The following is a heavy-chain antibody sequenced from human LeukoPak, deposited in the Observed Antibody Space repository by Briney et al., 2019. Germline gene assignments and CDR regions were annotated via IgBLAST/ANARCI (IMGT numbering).Heavy chain of an antibody. CDR2: IYYSGST. V-gene: IGHV4-31*03. D-gene: IGHD3-9*01. CDR3: ARTRGPAYYDILTGYFPPDY. CDR1: GGSISSGGYY. J-gene: IGHJ4*02. Sequence: PSETLSLTCTVSGGSISSGGYYWSWIRQHPGKGLEWIGYIYYSGSTYYNPSLKSRVTISVDTSKNQFSLKLSSVTAADTAVYYCARTRGPAYYDILTGYFPPDYWGQGTLVTVSS.